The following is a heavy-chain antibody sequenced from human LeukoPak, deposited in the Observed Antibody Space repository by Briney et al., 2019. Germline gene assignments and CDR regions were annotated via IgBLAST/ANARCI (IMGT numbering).Heavy chain of an antibody. Sequence: GGSLRLSCAASGFTFSSYGMHWVRQAPGKGLEWVAVISYDGSNKYYADSVKGRFTISRDNSKSTLYLQMNSLRAEDTAVYYCARGLGKAVATHYYYMDVWGKGTTVTVSS. J-gene: IGHJ6*03. CDR1: GFTFSSYG. CDR3: ARGLGKAVATHYYYMDV. V-gene: IGHV3-30*03. CDR2: ISYDGSNK. D-gene: IGHD6-19*01.